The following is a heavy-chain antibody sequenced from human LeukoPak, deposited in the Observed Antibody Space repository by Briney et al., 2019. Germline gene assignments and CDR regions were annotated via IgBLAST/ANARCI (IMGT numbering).Heavy chain of an antibody. CDR1: GFTFSSYS. Sequence: GGSLRLSCAASGFTFSSYSMNWVRQAPGKGLEWVSAISGNGGSTYYADSVKGRFTISRDNSKNTLYLQMNSLRAEDTAVYYCAKGLGFEEYGMDVWGQGTTVTVSS. D-gene: IGHD3-9*01. CDR3: AKGLGFEEYGMDV. CDR2: ISGNGGST. V-gene: IGHV3-23*01. J-gene: IGHJ6*02.